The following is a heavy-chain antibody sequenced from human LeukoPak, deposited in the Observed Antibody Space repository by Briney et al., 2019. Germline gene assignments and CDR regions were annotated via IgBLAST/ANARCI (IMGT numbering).Heavy chain of an antibody. J-gene: IGHJ4*02. CDR2: IYTSGST. CDR1: GGSISSYY. D-gene: IGHD6-6*01. Sequence: PLETLSLTCTVSGGSISSYYWSWIRQPPGKGLEWIGYIYTSGSTNYNPSLQSRVTISVDTSKNQFSLKLSSVTAADTAVYYCARHLGRTTIAAYWGQGTLVTVSS. CDR3: ARHLGRTTIAAY. V-gene: IGHV4-4*09.